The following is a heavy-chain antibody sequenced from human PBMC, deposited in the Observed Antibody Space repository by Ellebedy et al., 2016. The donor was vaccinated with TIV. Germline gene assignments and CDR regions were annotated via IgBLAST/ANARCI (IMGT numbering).Heavy chain of an antibody. J-gene: IGHJ4*02. D-gene: IGHD3-22*01. CDR1: GDSISSYY. V-gene: IGHV4-59*01. Sequence: MPSETLSLTCTVSGDSISSYYWSWIRQPPRKGLEWIGYFYYSGSTNYNPSLVSRVTISVDTSRNQFSLRLSSVTAADTAVYYCARIADMSYDSSGYIDYWGQGTLVTVSS. CDR3: ARIADMSYDSSGYIDY. CDR2: FYYSGST.